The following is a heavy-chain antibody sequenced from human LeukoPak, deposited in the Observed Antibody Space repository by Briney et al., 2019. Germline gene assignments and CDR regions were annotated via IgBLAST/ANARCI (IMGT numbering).Heavy chain of an antibody. D-gene: IGHD3-10*01. CDR1: GFTFSSYG. CDR2: ISGSGGST. J-gene: IGHJ4*02. CDR3: AKDLALWFGELFFDY. Sequence: GGTLRFSCAASGFTFSSYGMSWVRQAPGKGLEWVSAISGSGGSTYYADSVKGRFTISRDNSKNTLYLQMNSLRAEDTAVYYCAKDLALWFGELFFDYWGQGTLVTVSS. V-gene: IGHV3-23*01.